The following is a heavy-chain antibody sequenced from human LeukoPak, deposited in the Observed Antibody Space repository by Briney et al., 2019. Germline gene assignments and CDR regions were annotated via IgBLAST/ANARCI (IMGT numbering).Heavy chain of an antibody. CDR2: INHSGST. J-gene: IGHJ4*02. Sequence: SETLSLTCAVYGGSFSGYYWSWIRQPPGKGLEWIGEINHSGSTNYNPSLKSRVTISVDTSKNQFSLKLSSVTAADTAVYYCARGGYSYAITEFDYWGQGTLVTVSS. D-gene: IGHD5-18*01. CDR3: ARGGYSYAITEFDY. V-gene: IGHV4-34*01. CDR1: GGSFSGYY.